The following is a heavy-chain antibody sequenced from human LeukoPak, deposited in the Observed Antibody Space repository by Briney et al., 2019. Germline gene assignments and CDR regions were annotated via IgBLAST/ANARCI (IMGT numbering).Heavy chain of an antibody. CDR3: AKSTTVTQRGYFDY. CDR2: ISYYGSNK. V-gene: IGHV3-30*18. CDR1: GFTFSSYG. J-gene: IGHJ4*02. Sequence: GRSLRLSCAASGFTFSSYGMHWVRQAPAKGLEWVAIISYYGSNKYYADSAKGRFTISRDNSKNTLYLQMNSLRAEDTAVYYCAKSTTVTQRGYFDYWGQGTLVTVSS. D-gene: IGHD4-17*01.